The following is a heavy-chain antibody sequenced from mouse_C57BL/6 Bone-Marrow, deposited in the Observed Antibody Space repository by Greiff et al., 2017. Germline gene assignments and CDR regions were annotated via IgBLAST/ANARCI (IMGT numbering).Heavy chain of an antibody. CDR3: ARKDGSTFAY. V-gene: IGHV1-63*01. J-gene: IGHJ3*01. CDR1: GYTFTNYW. D-gene: IGHD1-1*01. CDR2: IYPGGGYT. Sequence: VKLMESGAELVRPGTSVKMSCKASGYTFTNYWIGWAKQRPGHGLEWIGDIYPGGGYTNYNEKFKGKATLTADKSSSTAYMQFSSLTSEDAAIYYCARKDGSTFAYWGQGTLVTVSA.